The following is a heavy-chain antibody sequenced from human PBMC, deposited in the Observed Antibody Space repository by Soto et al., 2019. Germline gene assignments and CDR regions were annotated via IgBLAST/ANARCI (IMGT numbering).Heavy chain of an antibody. CDR3: VRVVAIPGYPDN. J-gene: IGHJ4*02. V-gene: IGHV1-69*12. Sequence: QVQLVQSGAEVRQPASSVKVSCKTSGGTFSSYAISWVRQAPVQGLEWMGGIVPIVDTSTYAQKFQGRVTITADESTSTVYMELSSLRSDDTDVYYCVRVVAIPGYPDNWGQGTLVTVSS. CDR2: IVPIVDTS. D-gene: IGHD5-12*01. CDR1: GGTFSSYA.